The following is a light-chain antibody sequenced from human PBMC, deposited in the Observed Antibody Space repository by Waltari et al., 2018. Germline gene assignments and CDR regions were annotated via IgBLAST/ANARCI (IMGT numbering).Light chain of an antibody. CDR1: SSNIGANP. J-gene: IGLJ3*02. CDR3: AAWDDSLDGWV. V-gene: IGLV1-44*01. Sequence: QSVLTQPPSAAGTPGQRVSISCSGGSSNIGANPVNWYQHLPGSAPKLPIYPNSHRTSGGPDRVSGSKSGTSASLAISGLQLLDEADYYCAAWDDSLDGWVFGGGTRVTVL. CDR2: PNS.